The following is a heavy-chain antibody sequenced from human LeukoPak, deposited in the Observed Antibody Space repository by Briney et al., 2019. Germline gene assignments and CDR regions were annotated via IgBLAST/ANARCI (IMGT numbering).Heavy chain of an antibody. CDR2: IYYSGST. J-gene: IGHJ2*01. D-gene: IGHD4-17*01. Sequence: PSETLSLTCTVSGGSISSYFWSWIRQPPGKGLEWIGYIYYSGSTNYNPSLKSRVTISVDTSKNQFSLKLNSVTAADTAVYYCARGFTVSYWYFDLWGRGTLVTVSS. V-gene: IGHV4-59*01. CDR3: ARGFTVSYWYFDL. CDR1: GGSISSYF.